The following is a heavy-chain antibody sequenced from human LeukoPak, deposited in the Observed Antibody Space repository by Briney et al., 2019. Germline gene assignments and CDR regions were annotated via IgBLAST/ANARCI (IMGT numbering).Heavy chain of an antibody. Sequence: ASVKVSCKVSGYTLTELSMHWVRQAPGKGLEWMGGFDPEDGETIYAQKFQGRVTMTEDTSTDTAYMELSSLRSEDTAVYYCATARIQSPRYYYYYGMDVWDQGTTVSVSS. CDR2: FDPEDGET. CDR3: ATARIQSPRYYYYYGMDV. J-gene: IGHJ6*02. CDR1: GYTLTELS. D-gene: IGHD5-18*01. V-gene: IGHV1-24*01.